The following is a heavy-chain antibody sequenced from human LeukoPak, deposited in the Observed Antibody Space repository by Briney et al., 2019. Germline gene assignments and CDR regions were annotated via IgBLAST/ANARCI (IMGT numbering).Heavy chain of an antibody. CDR2: ISYDGTNK. J-gene: IGHJ4*02. V-gene: IGHV3-30*18. Sequence: PGRSLRLSCAVSGFTFSSYGMHWVRQAPGKGLEWVALISYDGTNKYYADSVKGRFTISRDNSKNTLYLQMNSLRAEDTAVYYCAKVSGWFGESLDYWGQGTLVTVSS. CDR1: GFTFSSYG. D-gene: IGHD3-10*01. CDR3: AKVSGWFGESLDY.